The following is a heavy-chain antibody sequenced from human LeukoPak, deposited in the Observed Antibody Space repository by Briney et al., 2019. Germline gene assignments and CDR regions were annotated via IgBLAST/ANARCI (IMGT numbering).Heavy chain of an antibody. D-gene: IGHD3-10*01. CDR1: GFTFSSYG. Sequence: PGRSLRLSCAASGFTFSSYGMHWVRQAPGKGLEWVAVIWYDGSNKYYADSAKGRFTISRDNSKNTLYLQMNSLRAEDTAVYYCARGPKSRSTGWFDPWGQGTLVTVSS. CDR2: IWYDGSNK. J-gene: IGHJ5*02. CDR3: ARGPKSRSTGWFDP. V-gene: IGHV3-33*01.